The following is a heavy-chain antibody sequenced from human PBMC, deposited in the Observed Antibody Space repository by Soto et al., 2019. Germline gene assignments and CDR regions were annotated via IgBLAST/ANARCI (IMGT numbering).Heavy chain of an antibody. CDR3: ARDIESVTAKHFFYYYAMDV. D-gene: IGHD2-8*01. Sequence: ASVKVSCKASGFTFSNYGLNWVRQAPGQGREWMGWVSANNGHTNYAQNLQGRVSMTTDTSTSTAYMELRGLTFDDTAVYYCARDIESVTAKHFFYYYAMDVWGQGXTVTVYS. CDR2: VSANNGHT. CDR1: GFTFSNYG. J-gene: IGHJ6*02. V-gene: IGHV1-18*01.